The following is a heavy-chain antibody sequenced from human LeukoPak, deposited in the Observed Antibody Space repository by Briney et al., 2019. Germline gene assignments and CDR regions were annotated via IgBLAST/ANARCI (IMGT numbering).Heavy chain of an antibody. V-gene: IGHV4-59*01. D-gene: IGHD1-26*01. Sequence: PSETLSLTCTVFGGSISSYYWSWIRQPPGKGLEWIGYIYYIGSTNYNPSLKSRVTISLDTSKSQFSLKLTSVTPADTAVYYCARGGIVGSRTNWFDPWGQGILVTVSS. CDR3: ARGGIVGSRTNWFDP. CDR1: GGSISSYY. CDR2: IYYIGST. J-gene: IGHJ5*02.